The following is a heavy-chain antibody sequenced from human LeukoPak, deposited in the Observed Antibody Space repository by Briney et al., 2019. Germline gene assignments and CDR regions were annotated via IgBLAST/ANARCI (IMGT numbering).Heavy chain of an antibody. CDR1: GGSISSYY. Sequence: SETLSLTCTVSGGSISSYYWSWIRQPPGEGLEWIGYIYYSGRTNYNPSLKSRVTISVDTSKNQFSLKLSSVTAADTAIYYCARVKYCSGGSCYGTYYFDYWGQGTLVTVSS. J-gene: IGHJ4*02. CDR2: IYYSGRT. D-gene: IGHD2-15*01. V-gene: IGHV4-59*01. CDR3: ARVKYCSGGSCYGTYYFDY.